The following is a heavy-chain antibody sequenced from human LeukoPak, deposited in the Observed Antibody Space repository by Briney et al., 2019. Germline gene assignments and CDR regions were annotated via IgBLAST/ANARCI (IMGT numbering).Heavy chain of an antibody. J-gene: IGHJ4*02. CDR2: IYYSKNT. Sequence: SETLSRTCTVSGGSISSSSAYWGWIRQPPGKGLEWSGSIYYSKNTYYNPSLKSRVTISADTSKNPFSLTMGSVSATDTAVYYCVSPRGFSYGYFDYWGQGTRVTVSS. V-gene: IGHV4-39*01. CDR1: GGSISSSSAY. D-gene: IGHD5-18*01. CDR3: VSPRGFSYGYFDY.